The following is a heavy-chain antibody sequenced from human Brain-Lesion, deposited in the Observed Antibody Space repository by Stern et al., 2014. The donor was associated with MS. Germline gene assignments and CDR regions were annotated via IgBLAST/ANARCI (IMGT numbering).Heavy chain of an antibody. CDR2: ITWDGGST. CDR1: GFTFDDYA. D-gene: IGHD2-21*01. J-gene: IGHJ4*02. V-gene: IGHV3-43D*03. CDR3: AVGLGF. Sequence: QLVESGGVVVQPGGSLRLSCAASGFTFDDYAMHWVRQAPGKGLEWVSLITWDGGSTSYTDSVKGRFSISRDNRKSFLYLQMNSLRPEDTALYYCAVGLGFWGRGTLVTVSS.